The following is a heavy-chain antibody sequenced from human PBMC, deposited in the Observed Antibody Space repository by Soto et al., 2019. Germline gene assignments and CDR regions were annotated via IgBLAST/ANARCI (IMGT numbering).Heavy chain of an antibody. V-gene: IGHV4-34*01. CDR3: ARGGPVGIAAAGTHYYYGMDV. CDR1: GGSFSGYY. Sequence: SETLSLTCAVYGGSFSGYYWSWIRQPPGKGLEWIGEINHSGSTNYNPSLKSRVTISVDTSKNQFSLKLSSVTAADTAVYYCARGGPVGIAAAGTHYYYGMDVWGQGTTVTVSS. CDR2: INHSGST. J-gene: IGHJ6*02. D-gene: IGHD6-13*01.